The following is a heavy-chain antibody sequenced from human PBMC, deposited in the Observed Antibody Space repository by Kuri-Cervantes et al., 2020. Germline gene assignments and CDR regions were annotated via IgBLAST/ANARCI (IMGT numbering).Heavy chain of an antibody. V-gene: IGHV3-15*01. CDR3: TIVVVPAANWFDP. CDR1: GFTFSSAW. CDR2: IKSKTDGGTT. Sequence: GESLKISCVASGFTFSSAWMSWVRQAPGKGLEWVGRIKSKTDGGTTDYAAPVKGRFTISRDDSKNTLYLQMNSLKTEDTAEYYCTIVVVPAANWFDPWGQGTLVTVSS. J-gene: IGHJ5*02. D-gene: IGHD2-2*01.